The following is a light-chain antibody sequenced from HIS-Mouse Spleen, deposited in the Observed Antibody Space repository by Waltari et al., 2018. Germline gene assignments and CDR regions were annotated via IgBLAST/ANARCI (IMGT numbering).Light chain of an antibody. CDR2: QDS. Sequence: SYELTQPPSVSVSPGQTASITCSGDKLGDKYACWYQQKPGQSPVLVIYQDSKRPSGFPERFSGSNCGNTATLTISGTQAMDEADYYCQAWDSSVVFGGGTKLTVL. J-gene: IGLJ2*01. CDR1: KLGDKY. CDR3: QAWDSSVV. V-gene: IGLV3-1*01.